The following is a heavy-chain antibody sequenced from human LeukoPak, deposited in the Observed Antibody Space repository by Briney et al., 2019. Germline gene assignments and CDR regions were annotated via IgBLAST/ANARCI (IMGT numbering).Heavy chain of an antibody. CDR1: GFTFSNYG. Sequence: PGGSLRLSCAASGFTFSNYGMHWVRQAPGKGLEWVAVTSYDGSNEYYADSVKGRFTISRDNSKNTLYLQMNSLRADDTAVYYCAKHAAAGNWFDPWGQGTLVTVSS. J-gene: IGHJ5*02. D-gene: IGHD6-13*01. V-gene: IGHV3-30*18. CDR2: TSYDGSNE. CDR3: AKHAAAGNWFDP.